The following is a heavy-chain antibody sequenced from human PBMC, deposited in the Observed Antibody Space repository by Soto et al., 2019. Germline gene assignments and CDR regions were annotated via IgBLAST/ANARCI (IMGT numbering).Heavy chain of an antibody. CDR1: GFTFSTYC. CDR2: ISRDGNEI. V-gene: IGHV3-30*18. Sequence: QIQLVESGGGVVQPGRSLRLSCEASGFTFSTYCMHWVRQAPGKGLEWVAVISRDGNEIHYADSVKGRFIISRDNFKDTLSLQMNSLRPEDTAVFYCAKEVAFTGWTYGDFWGQGTLVTVSS. CDR3: AKEVAFTGWTYGDF. J-gene: IGHJ4*02. D-gene: IGHD1-7*01.